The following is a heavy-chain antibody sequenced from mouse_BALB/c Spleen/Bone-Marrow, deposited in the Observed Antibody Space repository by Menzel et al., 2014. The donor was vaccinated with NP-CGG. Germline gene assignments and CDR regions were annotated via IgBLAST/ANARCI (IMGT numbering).Heavy chain of an antibody. J-gene: IGHJ1*01. CDR1: GFDFSGYW. CDR2: INPDSSTI. CDR3: ARPGYYGYQDV. V-gene: IGHV4-1*02. Sequence: EVKVVESGGGLVQPGGSLKLSCAASGFDFSGYWMTWVRQAPGKGLEWIGEINPDSSTINYTPSLKDKFIISRDNAKNALYLQMSKVRYEDTALYYCARPGYYGYQDVWGAGTTVTVSS. D-gene: IGHD1-2*01.